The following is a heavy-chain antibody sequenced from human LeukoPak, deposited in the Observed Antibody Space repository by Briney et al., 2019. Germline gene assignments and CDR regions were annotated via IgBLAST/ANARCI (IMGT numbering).Heavy chain of an antibody. CDR3: ASFIAAAGADAFDI. Sequence: SETLSLTCTVSGGSISSSSYYWGWIRQPPGKGLEWIGSIYYSGSTYYNPSLKSRVTISVDTSKNQFSLKLSSVTAADTAVYYCASFIAAAGADAFDIWGQGTMVTVSS. CDR1: GGSISSSSYY. V-gene: IGHV4-39*01. CDR2: IYYSGST. J-gene: IGHJ3*02. D-gene: IGHD6-13*01.